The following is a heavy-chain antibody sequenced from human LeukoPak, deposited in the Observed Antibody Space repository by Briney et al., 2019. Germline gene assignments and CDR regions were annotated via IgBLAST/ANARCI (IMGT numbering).Heavy chain of an antibody. CDR2: IKSKTDGGTT. CDR3: TTDLTMVRGVLTDY. D-gene: IGHD3-10*01. Sequence: PGGSLRLSCAASGFTFSNAWMSWVREAPGKGVEWVGRIKSKTDGGTTDYAAPVKGRFTISRDESKNTLYLQMNSLKTEDTAVYYCTTDLTMVRGVLTDYWGQGTLVTVS. J-gene: IGHJ4*02. V-gene: IGHV3-15*01. CDR1: GFTFSNAW.